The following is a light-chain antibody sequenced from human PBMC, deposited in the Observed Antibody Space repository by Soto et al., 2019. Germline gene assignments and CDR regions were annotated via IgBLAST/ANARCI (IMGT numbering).Light chain of an antibody. J-gene: IGLJ2*01. V-gene: IGLV3-25*03. CDR3: QSAEV. CDR1: ALPKQY. Sequence: SYELTQPPSVSVSPGQTARITCSGDALPKQYAYWYQQKPGQAPVLVIYKDSERPSGIPERFSGSSSGTTVTLTISGVQAEDEADYYCQSAEVFGGGTKVTVL. CDR2: KDS.